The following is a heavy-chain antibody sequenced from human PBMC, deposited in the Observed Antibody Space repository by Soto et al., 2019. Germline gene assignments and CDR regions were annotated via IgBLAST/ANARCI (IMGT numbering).Heavy chain of an antibody. D-gene: IGHD1-7*01. CDR2: IHNDGSTT. J-gene: IGHJ4*01. Sequence: GGSLRLSCAASGFTFSSYWMHWVRQAPGKGLMWVSRIHNDGSTTRYADSVKGRFTISRDDAKNTLYLQMSSLRVEDTAVYYCARDNWNSYWGQGTLVTVSS. CDR3: ARDNWNSY. CDR1: GFTFSSYW. V-gene: IGHV3-74*01.